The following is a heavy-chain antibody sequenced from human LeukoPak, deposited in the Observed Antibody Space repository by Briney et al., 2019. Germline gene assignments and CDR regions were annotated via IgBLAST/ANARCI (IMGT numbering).Heavy chain of an antibody. Sequence: SETLSLTCAVSGGSISSGGYSWSWIRQPPGKGLEWIGYIYYSGSTYYNPSLKSRVTISVDTSKNQFSLKLSSVTAADTAVYYCARTMIVVITPYAFDIWGQGTMVTVSS. CDR2: IYYSGST. V-gene: IGHV4-30-4*07. J-gene: IGHJ3*02. D-gene: IGHD3-22*01. CDR3: ARTMIVVITPYAFDI. CDR1: GGSISSGGYS.